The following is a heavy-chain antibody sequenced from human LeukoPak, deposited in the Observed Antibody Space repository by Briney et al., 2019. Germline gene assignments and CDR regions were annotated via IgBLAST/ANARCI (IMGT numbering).Heavy chain of an antibody. J-gene: IGHJ4*02. D-gene: IGHD3-16*01. Sequence: GGSLRLSCVGSGFTFSNYAMHWVRQAPGKGLEWVTIISYDARNKYFADSVNGRFTVSRDNSKNTVYLRMNSLRVDDTAVYFCAGFWGSHRLEYWGQGTPVIVSS. CDR3: AGFWGSHRLEY. V-gene: IGHV3-30*04. CDR1: GFTFSNYA. CDR2: ISYDARNK.